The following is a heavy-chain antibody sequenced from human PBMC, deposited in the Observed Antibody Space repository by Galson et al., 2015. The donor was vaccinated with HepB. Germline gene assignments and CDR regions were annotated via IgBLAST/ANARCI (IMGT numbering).Heavy chain of an antibody. V-gene: IGHV7-4-1*02. Sequence: SVKVSCKASGYTFTDYVVNWVRQAPGQGLEWMGWMNTNTGKPTYAPAFAGRFVVSLDTSVTTAYLRISSLETDDTAVYYCARSPLRFLDWLPYYDYYYMDVWGEGTTVTVSS. D-gene: IGHD3-3*01. CDR2: MNTNTGKP. CDR1: GYTFTDYV. J-gene: IGHJ6*03. CDR3: ARSPLRFLDWLPYYDYYYMDV.